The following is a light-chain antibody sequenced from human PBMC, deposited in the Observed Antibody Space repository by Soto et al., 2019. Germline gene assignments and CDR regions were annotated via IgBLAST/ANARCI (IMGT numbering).Light chain of an antibody. CDR1: QSVTSTY. V-gene: IGKV3-20*01. CDR2: GAS. Sequence: EFVLTQSPGTLSLSPEERATISCRASQSVTSTYLAWYQQKPGQAPRLLIYGASSRATGIPDRFSGSGSGTDFTLTISRLEPEDFAVYYCQQYGSSLWSFGQGTKVDIK. CDR3: QQYGSSLWS. J-gene: IGKJ1*01.